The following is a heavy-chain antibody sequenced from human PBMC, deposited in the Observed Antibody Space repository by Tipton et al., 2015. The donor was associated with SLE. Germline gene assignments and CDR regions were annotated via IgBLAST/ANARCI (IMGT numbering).Heavy chain of an antibody. CDR1: GGSISTYY. J-gene: IGHJ3*02. CDR2: IHKSGST. CDR3: AIPEAGATVGNRGFEI. Sequence: GLVKPSETLSLTCTVSGGSISTYYWSWIRQSPGKGLEWIGYIHKSGSTHYHPSLRGRVTISVDASKNQFSLELISVTAADTAVYYCAIPEAGATVGNRGFEIWGQGTMVTVSS. D-gene: IGHD1-1*01. V-gene: IGHV4-59*01.